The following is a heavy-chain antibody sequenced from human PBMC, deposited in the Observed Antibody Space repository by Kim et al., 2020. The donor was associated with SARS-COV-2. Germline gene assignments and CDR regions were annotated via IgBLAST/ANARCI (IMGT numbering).Heavy chain of an antibody. V-gene: IGHV3-74*01. CDR3: VRGFQGSNDY. J-gene: IGHJ4*02. CDR1: GFTFSNYW. CDR2: IKSDGSST. Sequence: GGSLRLSCAASGFTFSNYWMHWVRQAPGKGLVWVSRIKSDGSSTNYADSVKGRFTISRDNAKNTLYLQMNSLRAEDTAVYYCVRGFQGSNDYWGQGTLVTVSS. D-gene: IGHD6-13*01.